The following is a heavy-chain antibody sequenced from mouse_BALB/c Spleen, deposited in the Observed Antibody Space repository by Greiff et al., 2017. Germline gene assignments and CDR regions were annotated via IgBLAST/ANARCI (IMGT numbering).Heavy chain of an antibody. J-gene: IGHJ2*01. CDR1: GFTFSSYA. CDR2: ISSGGSYT. Sequence: EVMLVESGGGLVKPGGSLKLSCAASGFTFSSYAMSWVRQSPEKRLEWVAEISSGGSYTYYPDTVTGRFTISRDNAKNTLYLEMSSLRSEDTAMYYCARQGISYFDYWGQGTTLTVSS. V-gene: IGHV5-9-4*01. CDR3: ARQGISYFDY.